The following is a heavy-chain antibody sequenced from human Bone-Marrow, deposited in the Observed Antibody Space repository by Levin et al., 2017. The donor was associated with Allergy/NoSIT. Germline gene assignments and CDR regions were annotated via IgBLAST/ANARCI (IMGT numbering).Heavy chain of an antibody. V-gene: IGHV3-74*01. CDR2: INSDGSIT. J-gene: IGHJ4*02. CDR1: GFIFSAYW. Sequence: GESLKISCAASGFIFSAYWMLWVRQVPGKGLVWVSRINSDGSITGYADSVKGRFTISRDNAKNTLYLEMNSLTAEDTAVYYCARSQFDLWGQGTLVTVSS. CDR3: ARSQFDL.